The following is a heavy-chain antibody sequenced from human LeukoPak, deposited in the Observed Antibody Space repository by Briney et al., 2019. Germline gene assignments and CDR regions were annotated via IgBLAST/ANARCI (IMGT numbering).Heavy chain of an antibody. CDR3: ARVHMVRGNLFDP. V-gene: IGHV1-18*01. CDR1: GYTFTSYG. Sequence: RASVKVSCTASGYTFTSYGISWVRQAPGQGLEWMGWISAYNGNTNYAQKLQGRVTMTTDTSTSTAYMELRSLRSDDTAVYCCARVHMVRGNLFDPWGQGTLVTVSS. J-gene: IGHJ5*02. CDR2: ISAYNGNT. D-gene: IGHD3-10*01.